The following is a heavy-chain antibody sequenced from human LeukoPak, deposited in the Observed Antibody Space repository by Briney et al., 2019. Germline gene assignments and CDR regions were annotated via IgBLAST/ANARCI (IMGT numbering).Heavy chain of an antibody. Sequence: SETLSLTCTVSGGSITGYYYWTWIRQPPGKGLEGIGFIYYTVGANYNPSLKSRVTVSVDTSKSQFSLNVRSVTAADTAVYYCARDLGGTTQLAHLIDYWGQGTLVTVSS. V-gene: IGHV4-59*12. D-gene: IGHD1-1*01. CDR1: GGSITGYY. CDR3: ARDLGGTTQLAHLIDY. J-gene: IGHJ4*02. CDR2: IYYTVGA.